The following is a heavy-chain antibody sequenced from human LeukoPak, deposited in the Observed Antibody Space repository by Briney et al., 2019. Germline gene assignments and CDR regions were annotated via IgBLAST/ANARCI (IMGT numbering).Heavy chain of an antibody. D-gene: IGHD3-16*01. V-gene: IGHV3-48*03. Sequence: GGSLRLSCAASGFTFSSYELYWVRQAPGKGLEWISYISSRTTTIKYADSVRGRFTISRDDARESLCLQMNSLRAEDTAIYFCGASRQYVGAFDIWGKGTLVTVSS. CDR1: GFTFSSYE. CDR3: GASRQYVGAFDI. J-gene: IGHJ3*02. CDR2: ISSRTTTI.